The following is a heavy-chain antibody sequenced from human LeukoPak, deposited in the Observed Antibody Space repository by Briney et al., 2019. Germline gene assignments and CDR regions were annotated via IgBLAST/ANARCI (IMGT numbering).Heavy chain of an antibody. V-gene: IGHV1-2*02. J-gene: IGHJ5*02. D-gene: IGHD3-3*01. Sequence: ASVKASCKASGYTFTGYYMHWVRQAPGQGLEWMGWINPNSGGTNYAQKFQGRVTMTRDTSISTAYMELSRLRSDDTAVYYCARAIRDYDFWSGYSWVASWFDPWGQGTLVTVSS. CDR1: GYTFTGYY. CDR2: INPNSGGT. CDR3: ARAIRDYDFWSGYSWVASWFDP.